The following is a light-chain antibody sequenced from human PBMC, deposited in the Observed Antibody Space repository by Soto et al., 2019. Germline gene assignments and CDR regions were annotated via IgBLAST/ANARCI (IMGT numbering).Light chain of an antibody. CDR1: TGAVTSDHH. Sequence: QTVVTQEPSLTVSPGGTVTLTCASSTGAVTSDHHPNWFQQKPGQAPSPLIYDTSNRHSWTPARFSGSLLGGKAALTLSIVQPEDEAEYYCLLFFGGPGVFGGGTKLTVL. J-gene: IGLJ3*02. CDR2: DTS. V-gene: IGLV7-43*01. CDR3: LLFFGGPGV.